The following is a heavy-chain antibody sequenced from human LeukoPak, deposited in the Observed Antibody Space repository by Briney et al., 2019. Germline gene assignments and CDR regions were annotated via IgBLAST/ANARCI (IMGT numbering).Heavy chain of an antibody. Sequence: GESLKISCKGSGYSFTSYWIGWVRQMPGKGLEWMGIIYPGDSDTRYSPSFQGQVTISADKSISTAYLQWSSLKASDTAMYYCANRLSRDGYNWAFDIWGQGTMVTVSS. CDR2: IYPGDSDT. V-gene: IGHV5-51*01. J-gene: IGHJ3*02. CDR3: ANRLSRDGYNWAFDI. CDR1: GYSFTSYW. D-gene: IGHD5-24*01.